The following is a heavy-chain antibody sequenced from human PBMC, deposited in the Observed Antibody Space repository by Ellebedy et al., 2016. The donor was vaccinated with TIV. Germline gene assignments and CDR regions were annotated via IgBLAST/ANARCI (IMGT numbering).Heavy chain of an antibody. CDR2: IYYSGTT. Sequence: MPGGSLRLSCTVSGGSISTSDSYWDWIRQPPGTGLEWIGNIYYSGTTYYNPSLKSRVTVSVDTSKNQFSLKLSSVTAADTAVYYCARFRDGSNCFDYWGQGILVTVSS. D-gene: IGHD5-24*01. CDR3: ARFRDGSNCFDY. V-gene: IGHV4-39*01. CDR1: GGSISTSDSY. J-gene: IGHJ4*02.